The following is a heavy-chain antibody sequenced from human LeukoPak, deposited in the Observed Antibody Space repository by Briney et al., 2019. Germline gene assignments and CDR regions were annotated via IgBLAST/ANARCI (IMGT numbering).Heavy chain of an antibody. Sequence: PGGSLRLSCAASGFTFSSYALTWVRQAPGKGLEWVSAISGNGGSTYYPDSVKGRFTVSRDNSKNTLYLQMNSLRAEDTAVYYCAKGYSSGYYLIDSWGQGTLVTVSS. D-gene: IGHD3-22*01. J-gene: IGHJ4*02. CDR3: AKGYSSGYYLIDS. CDR1: GFTFSSYA. CDR2: ISGNGGST. V-gene: IGHV3-23*01.